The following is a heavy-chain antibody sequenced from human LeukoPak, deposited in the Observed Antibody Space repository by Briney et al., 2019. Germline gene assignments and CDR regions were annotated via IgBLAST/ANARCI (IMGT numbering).Heavy chain of an antibody. CDR1: GGSFSGYY. Sequence: SETLSLTCAVYGGSFSGYYWSWIRQPPGKGLEWIGEINHSGSTNYNPSLKSRVTISVDTSKNQFSLKLSSVTAADTAVYYCARAYYYGSSGYPHFDYWGQGTLVTVTS. J-gene: IGHJ4*02. CDR3: ARAYYYGSSGYPHFDY. V-gene: IGHV4-34*01. D-gene: IGHD3-22*01. CDR2: INHSGST.